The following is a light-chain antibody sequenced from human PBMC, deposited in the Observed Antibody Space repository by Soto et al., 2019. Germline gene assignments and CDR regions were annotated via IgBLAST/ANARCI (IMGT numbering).Light chain of an antibody. V-gene: IGLV2-14*01. J-gene: IGLJ2*01. Sequence: QSALTQPASVSGSPGQSITISCTGSSSDVGGYDYVSWYQQHPGKAPKLMIYDVSNRPSGVSNRFSGSKSANTASLTISGLHAEDEADYYCSSSSSRSTVFGGGTKLTVL. CDR1: SSDVGGYDY. CDR2: DVS. CDR3: SSSSSRSTV.